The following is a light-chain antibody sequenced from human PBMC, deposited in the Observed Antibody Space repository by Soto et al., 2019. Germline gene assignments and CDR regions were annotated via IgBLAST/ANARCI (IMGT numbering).Light chain of an antibody. CDR1: ISDVGGYNY. CDR3: SSYTSSGIYV. V-gene: IGLV2-14*01. CDR2: EVS. J-gene: IGLJ1*01. Sequence: QSALTQPSSLSGSPGQSITISCTGTISDVGGYNYVSWYQQHPGKAPKLMIYEVSNRPSGISTRFSGSKSGNTASLTISGLQAEDEADYYCSSYTSSGIYVFGTGTKVTVL.